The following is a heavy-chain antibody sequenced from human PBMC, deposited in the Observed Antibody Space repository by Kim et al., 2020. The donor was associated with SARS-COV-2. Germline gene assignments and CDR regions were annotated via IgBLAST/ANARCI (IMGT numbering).Heavy chain of an antibody. CDR1: GGSISSYY. CDR3: ARGKDYYGSGSYANY. CDR2: IYYSGST. D-gene: IGHD3-10*01. J-gene: IGHJ4*02. Sequence: SETLSLTCTVSGGSISSYYWSWIRQPPGKGLEWIGYIYYSGSTNYNPSLKSRVTISVDTSKNQFSLKLSSVTAADTAVYYCARGKDYYGSGSYANYWGQGTLGTVSS. V-gene: IGHV4-59*13.